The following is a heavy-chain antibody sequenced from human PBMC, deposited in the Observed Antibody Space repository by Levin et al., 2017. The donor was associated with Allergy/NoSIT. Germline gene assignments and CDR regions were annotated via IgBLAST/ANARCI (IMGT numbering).Heavy chain of an antibody. D-gene: IGHD4-17*01. V-gene: IGHV4-4*02. CDR1: GGSISSSNW. J-gene: IGHJ5*02. CDR2: IYHSEST. Sequence: SQTLSLTCAVSGGSISSSNWWSWVRQPPGKGLEWIGEIYHSESTNYNPSLKSRVTISVDKSKNQFSLKLSSVTAADTAVYYCARDYGDYGDYSGWFDPWGQGTLVTVSS. CDR3: ARDYGDYGDYSGWFDP.